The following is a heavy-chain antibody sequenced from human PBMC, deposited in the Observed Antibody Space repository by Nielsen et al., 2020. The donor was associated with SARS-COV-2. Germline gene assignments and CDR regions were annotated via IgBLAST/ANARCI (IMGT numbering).Heavy chain of an antibody. V-gene: IGHV3-30*04. CDR1: GFTFSSYA. D-gene: IGHD6-19*01. Sequence: GESLKISCAASGFTFSSYAMHWVRQAPGKGLEWVAVISYDGSNKYYADSVKGRFTISRDNSKNTLYLQMNSLRAEDTAVYYCTRGPYSSGWYYFDYWGQGTLVTVSS. J-gene: IGHJ4*02. CDR2: ISYDGSNK. CDR3: TRGPYSSGWYYFDY.